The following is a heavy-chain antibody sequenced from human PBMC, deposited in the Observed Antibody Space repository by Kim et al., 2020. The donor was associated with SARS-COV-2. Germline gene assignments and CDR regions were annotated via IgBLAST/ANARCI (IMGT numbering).Heavy chain of an antibody. CDR2: IIPIFGTA. Sequence: SVKVSCKASGGTFSSYAISWVRQAPGQGLEWMGGIIPIFGTANYAQKFQRRVTITADESTSTAYMELSSLRSEDTAVYYCALTKGWRLVLSDAFDIWGQGTMVTVSS. V-gene: IGHV1-69*13. J-gene: IGHJ3*02. CDR3: ALTKGWRLVLSDAFDI. CDR1: GGTFSSYA. D-gene: IGHD6-19*01.